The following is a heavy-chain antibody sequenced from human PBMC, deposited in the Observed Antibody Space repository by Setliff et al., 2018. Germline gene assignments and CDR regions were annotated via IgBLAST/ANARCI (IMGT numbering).Heavy chain of an antibody. V-gene: IGHV4-59*13. J-gene: IGHJ3*02. Sequence: SETLSLTCTVSGGSISSYSWSWIRQSPGRGLERIGFIYYTGSTNYNPSLKSRVTISGDTSKNQFSLKLNSVTAADTAVYYCAREFGISGYYGRSSHYSFDTWGQGTVVTVSS. D-gene: IGHD3-22*01. CDR3: AREFGISGYYGRSSHYSFDT. CDR2: IYYTGST. CDR1: GGSISSYS.